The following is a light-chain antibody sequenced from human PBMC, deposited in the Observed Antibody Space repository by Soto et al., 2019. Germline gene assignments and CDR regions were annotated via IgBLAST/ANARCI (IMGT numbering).Light chain of an antibody. Sequence: AIQLTQSPSSLSASVGDRVTITCRASQGINSTLAWYQQKPGKAPKLLMYAASTLQNGVPSRFSGNGSGTDFTLTISSLQPEDFATYYCQQSINYFTFGHGTKVDI. CDR2: AAS. V-gene: IGKV1D-13*01. J-gene: IGKJ3*01. CDR3: QQSINYFT. CDR1: QGINST.